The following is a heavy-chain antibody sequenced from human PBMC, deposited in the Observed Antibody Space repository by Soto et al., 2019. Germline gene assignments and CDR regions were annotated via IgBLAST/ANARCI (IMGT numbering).Heavy chain of an antibody. J-gene: IGHJ6*02. CDR1: GFTFNYYV. CDR3: ASNMDYESYAMDV. D-gene: IGHD3-16*01. Sequence: GGSLRLSCAASGFTFNYYVMHWVRQSPGKGLEWVAVIWYDGSNRYYADSVKGRFTISRDNSKNILYLQMNNLRAEDTAAYYCASNMDYESYAMDVWGQGTTVTVSS. V-gene: IGHV3-33*01. CDR2: IWYDGSNR.